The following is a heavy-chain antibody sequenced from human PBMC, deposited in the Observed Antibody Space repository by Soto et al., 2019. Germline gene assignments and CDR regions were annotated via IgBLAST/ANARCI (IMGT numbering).Heavy chain of an antibody. D-gene: IGHD5-18*01. CDR3: ARDRNTAMGFDY. CDR2: INPNGGGT. V-gene: IGHV1-2*02. Sequence: ASVKVSCKTSGYNFNDYYIYWVRQAPVQGLELVGWINPNGGGTTYSQKFRGRAIVTRGPSIRTAYMELTSLKSDDTAIYYCARDRNTAMGFDYWSQGTLVTVSS. CDR1: GYNFNDYY. J-gene: IGHJ4*02.